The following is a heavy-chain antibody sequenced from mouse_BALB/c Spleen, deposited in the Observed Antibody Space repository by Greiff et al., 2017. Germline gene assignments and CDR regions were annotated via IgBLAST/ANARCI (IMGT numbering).Heavy chain of an antibody. CDR2: ISDGGSYT. J-gene: IGHJ2*01. Sequence: EVKLVESGGGLVKPGGSLKLSCAASGFTFSDYYMYWVRQTPEKRLEWVATISDGGSYTYYPDSVKGRFTISRDNAKNNLYLQMSSLKSEDTAMYYCARDQAVVAYYFDYWGQGTTLTVSS. CDR1: GFTFSDYY. CDR3: ARDQAVVAYYFDY. D-gene: IGHD1-1*01. V-gene: IGHV5-4*02.